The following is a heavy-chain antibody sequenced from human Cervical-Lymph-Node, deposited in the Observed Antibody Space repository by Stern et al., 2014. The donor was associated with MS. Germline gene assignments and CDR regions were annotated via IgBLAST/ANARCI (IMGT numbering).Heavy chain of an antibody. J-gene: IGHJ6*02. CDR3: ARGCGSEYSSGWCYYYYGMDV. CDR1: GYTFTSYD. Sequence: VQLVQSGAEVKKPGASVKVSCKASGYTFTSYDINWVRQVTGQGLEWMGWMNPNSGNPGYAQKVQGRVTMTRNTSISTAYIELSSLRSEDTAVYYCARGCGSEYSSGWCYYYYGMDVWGQGTTVTVSS. CDR2: MNPNSGNP. V-gene: IGHV1-8*01. D-gene: IGHD6-19*01.